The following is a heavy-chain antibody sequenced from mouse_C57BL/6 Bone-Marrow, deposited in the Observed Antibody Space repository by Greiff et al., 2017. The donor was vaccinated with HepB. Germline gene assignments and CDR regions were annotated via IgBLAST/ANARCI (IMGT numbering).Heavy chain of an antibody. CDR1: GYAFSSYW. Sequence: QVQLQHSGAELVKPGASVKISCKASGYAFSSYWMNWVKQRPGKGLEWIGQIYPGDGDTNYNGKFKGKATLTADKSSSTAYMQLSSLTSEDSAVYFCARRIYDGYPYWYFDVWGTGTTVTVSS. D-gene: IGHD2-3*01. V-gene: IGHV1-80*01. CDR2: IYPGDGDT. J-gene: IGHJ1*03. CDR3: ARRIYDGYPYWYFDV.